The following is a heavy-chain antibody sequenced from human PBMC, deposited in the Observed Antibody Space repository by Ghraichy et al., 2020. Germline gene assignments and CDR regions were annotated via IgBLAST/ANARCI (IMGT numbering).Heavy chain of an antibody. J-gene: IGHJ4*02. CDR2: ISGSGGST. V-gene: IGHV3-23*01. Sequence: GGSLRLSCAASGFTFSSYAMSWVRQAPGKGLEWVSSISGSGGSTYYADSVKGRFTISRDNSKNTLYLQMNSLRAEDTAVYYCAKDLIPKRVPAAIRGYYFDYWGQGTLVTVSS. CDR1: GFTFSSYA. CDR3: AKDLIPKRVPAAIRGYYFDY. D-gene: IGHD2-2*02.